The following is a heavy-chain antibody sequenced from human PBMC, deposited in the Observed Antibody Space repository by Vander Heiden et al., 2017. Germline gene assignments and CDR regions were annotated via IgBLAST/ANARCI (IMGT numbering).Heavy chain of an antibody. V-gene: IGHV3-11*01. CDR1: GFTFSDYY. J-gene: IGHJ4*02. D-gene: IGHD1-26*01. Sequence: QVQLVESGGGLVKPGGCLRLSCAAPGFTFSDYYMTWIRQAPGKGLEWVSYISSSHNTIYYADTVKGRFTISRDNAKNSLFLQMNSLRAEDTALYYCARVGSGSYGGYYFDYWGQGSLVTVSS. CDR2: ISSSHNTI. CDR3: ARVGSGSYGGYYFDY.